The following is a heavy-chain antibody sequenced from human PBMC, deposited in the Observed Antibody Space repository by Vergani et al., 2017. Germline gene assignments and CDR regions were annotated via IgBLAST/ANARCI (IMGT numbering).Heavy chain of an antibody. CDR1: GATFRSNT. J-gene: IGHJ4*02. CDR2: IIPVLGKT. Sequence: QVQLVQSGAEVKKPGSSVKVSCKASGATFRSNTISWVRQVPGQGLEWMGRIIPVLGKTKYAQDFQGRLTITADTSTSTAYMELTSLRSQDTAVYYCATTPSYYYDSSGYYYPFDYWGQGTLVTVSS. CDR3: ATTPSYYYDSSGYYYPFDY. V-gene: IGHV1-69*02. D-gene: IGHD3-22*01.